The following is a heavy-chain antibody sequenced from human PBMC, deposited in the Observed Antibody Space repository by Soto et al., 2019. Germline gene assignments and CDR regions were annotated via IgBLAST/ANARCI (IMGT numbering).Heavy chain of an antibody. CDR3: AKVSLGATTITDFYYYGMDV. CDR2: ITGSGENT. D-gene: IGHD1-26*01. Sequence: PGGFLRLSCAASGFTFDNYAMNWVRQAPGKGLEWVSGITGSGENTYYADSVKGRFTISRDNSKNTLYVQLNSLRVEDTAIYYCAKVSLGATTITDFYYYGMDVWGQGTLVTVSS. V-gene: IGHV3-23*01. J-gene: IGHJ6*02. CDR1: GFTFDNYA.